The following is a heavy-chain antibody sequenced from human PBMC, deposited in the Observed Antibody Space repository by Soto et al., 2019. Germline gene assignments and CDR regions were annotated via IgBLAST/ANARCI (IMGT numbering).Heavy chain of an antibody. CDR3: ARDIESVTAKHFFYYYAMDV. CDR1: GFTFSNYG. D-gene: IGHD2-8*01. J-gene: IGHJ6*04. V-gene: IGHV1-18*01. CDR2: VSANNGHT. Sequence: ASVKVSCKASGFTFSNYGLNWVRQAPGQGLEWMGWVSANNGHTNYAQNLQGRVSMTTDTSTSTAYMELRGLTLYYTAVYYCARDIESVTAKHFFYYYAMDVWGKGTTVTVSS.